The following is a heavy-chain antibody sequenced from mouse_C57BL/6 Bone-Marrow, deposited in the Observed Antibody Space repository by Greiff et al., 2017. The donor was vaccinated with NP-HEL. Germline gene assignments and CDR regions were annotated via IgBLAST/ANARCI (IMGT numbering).Heavy chain of an antibody. CDR1: GFTFSDLY. V-gene: IGHV7-1*01. D-gene: IGHD4-1*01. Sequence: EVQLMESGGGLVQSGRSLRLSCATSGFTFSDLYMEWVRQAPGKGLEWIAASRNKANDYTTEYSASVKGRFIVSRDTSQSILYLQMNALRAEDTAIYYCARDNWDWYFDVWGTGTTVTVSS. CDR2: SRNKANDYTT. J-gene: IGHJ1*03. CDR3: ARDNWDWYFDV.